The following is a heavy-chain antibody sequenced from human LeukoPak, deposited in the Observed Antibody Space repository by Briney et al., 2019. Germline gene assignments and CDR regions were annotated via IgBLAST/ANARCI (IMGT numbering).Heavy chain of an antibody. J-gene: IGHJ4*02. V-gene: IGHV3-21*01. CDR2: ISSTKTYI. CDR1: GFNFKTYS. CDR3: ARCGYESTVAYALDH. Sequence: GGSLRLSCVASGFNFKTYSMNWARQAPGEGLEWVASISSTKTYIYYADSLEGRFTISRDNAKNSLYLQMNSLRPEDTGAYYCARCGYESTVAYALDHWGQGTRVTVSS. D-gene: IGHD6-19*01.